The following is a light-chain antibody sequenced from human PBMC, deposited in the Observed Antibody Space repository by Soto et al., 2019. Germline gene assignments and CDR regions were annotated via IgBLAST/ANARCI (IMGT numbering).Light chain of an antibody. V-gene: IGKV3-11*01. J-gene: IGKJ2*01. CDR1: QSVSSY. CDR2: DAS. CDR3: QQRSNSFT. Sequence: EIVLTQSPANLSLSPGERATLSCRASQSVSSYLAWYQQKPGQAPRLLIYDASNMATGIPARFSGSGSGTDFTITISSLEPEDFAVYYCQQRSNSFTFGQGTKLEIK.